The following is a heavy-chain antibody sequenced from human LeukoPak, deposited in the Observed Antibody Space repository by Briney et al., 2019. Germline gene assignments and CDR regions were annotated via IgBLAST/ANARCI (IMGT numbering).Heavy chain of an antibody. CDR3: ARGYCRSTSCHEPPLYCMDV. CDR2: ISTYSGNT. Sequence: ASVKVSCKASGYIFTNSGFSWVRQAPGQGLEWMGWISTYSGNTNYAQQLQGRVTMTSDTSTSTVYMELRSLRSDDTPVYYCARGYCRSTSCHEPPLYCMDVWGQGTTVTVS. CDR1: GYIFTNSG. D-gene: IGHD2-2*01. V-gene: IGHV1-18*01. J-gene: IGHJ6*02.